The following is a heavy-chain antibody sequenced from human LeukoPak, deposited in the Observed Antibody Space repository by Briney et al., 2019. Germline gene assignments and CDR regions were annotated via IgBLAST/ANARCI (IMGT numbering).Heavy chain of an antibody. CDR3: ARGGCSGGSCYGGHYYYYYGMDV. CDR1: GFTFSSYD. CDR2: IGTAGDT. Sequence: PGGSLRLSCAASGFTFSSYDMHWVRQATGKGLEWVSAIGTAGDTYYPGSVKGRFTISRENAKNSLYLQMNSLRAGDTAVYYCARGGCSGGSCYGGHYYYYYGMDVWGQGTTVTVSS. D-gene: IGHD2-15*01. J-gene: IGHJ6*02. V-gene: IGHV3-13*01.